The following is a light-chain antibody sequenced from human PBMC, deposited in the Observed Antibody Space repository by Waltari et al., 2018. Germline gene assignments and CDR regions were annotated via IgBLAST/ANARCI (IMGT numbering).Light chain of an antibody. CDR1: QYISTY. Sequence: DFQMTQSPSSLSASVGDRVTITCRASQYISTYLNWYQQKPGKGPKLLIYAASPLQSGVPSRFSGSGSGTDFTFTISSLQLEDFATYYCQQSYDTPRTFGQGTKVEVK. V-gene: IGKV1-39*01. CDR2: AAS. CDR3: QQSYDTPRT. J-gene: IGKJ1*01.